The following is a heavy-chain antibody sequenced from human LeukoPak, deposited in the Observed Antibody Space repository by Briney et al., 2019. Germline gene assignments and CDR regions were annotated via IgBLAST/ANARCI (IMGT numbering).Heavy chain of an antibody. CDR3: ASQEYYYDSSGYYQESDY. CDR2: IYYSGST. V-gene: IGHV4-39*01. J-gene: IGHJ4*02. D-gene: IGHD3-22*01. Sequence: SETLSLTCTVSGGSISSSIYYWGWIRQPPGKGLEWIGSIYYSGSTYYNPSLKSRVTISVDTSKNQFSLKLSSVTAADTAVYYCASQEYYYDSSGYYQESDYWGQGTLVTVSS. CDR1: GGSISSSIYY.